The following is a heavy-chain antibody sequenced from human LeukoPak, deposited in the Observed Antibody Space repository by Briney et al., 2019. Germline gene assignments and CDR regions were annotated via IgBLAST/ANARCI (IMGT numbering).Heavy chain of an antibody. D-gene: IGHD5-18*01. J-gene: IGHJ4*02. CDR2: INPSGGST. Sequence: ASVKVSCKASGYTFISYYMHWVRQAPGQGLEWMGIINPSGGSTSYAQKFQGRVTMTRDTSTSTVYMELSSLRSEDTAVYYCARDTYIYGSSAYYFDYWGQGTLVTVSS. CDR1: GYTFISYY. V-gene: IGHV1-46*01. CDR3: ARDTYIYGSSAYYFDY.